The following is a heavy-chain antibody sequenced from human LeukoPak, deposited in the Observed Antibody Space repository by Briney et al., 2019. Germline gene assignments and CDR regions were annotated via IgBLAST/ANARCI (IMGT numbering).Heavy chain of an antibody. CDR3: ARLSAGSYFHPDY. CDR1: GYSFSNNW. J-gene: IGHJ4*02. CDR2: IYPGDSQT. Sequence: GESLKISCKGSGYSFSNNWIGWVRQMPGKGLEWMGIIYPGDSQTRYSPSFQGQVTISADKSISTAYLQWSSLKASDIAMYYCARLSAGSYFHPDYWGQGTLVTVSS. V-gene: IGHV5-51*01. D-gene: IGHD1-26*01.